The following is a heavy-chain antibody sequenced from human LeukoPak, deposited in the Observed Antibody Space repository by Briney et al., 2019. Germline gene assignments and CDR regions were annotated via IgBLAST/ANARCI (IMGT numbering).Heavy chain of an antibody. V-gene: IGHV4-4*07. CDR1: GGSISSYY. J-gene: IGHJ5*02. Sequence: SETLSLTCTVSGGSISSYYWSWIRQPAGKGLEWIGRIYTSGSTHYNPSLKSRVTMSVDTSKNPFSLKLSSVTAADPAVYYCARAQGNSNWDRGFDPWGQGTLVTVSS. CDR2: IYTSGST. D-gene: IGHD1-7*01. CDR3: ARAQGNSNWDRGFDP.